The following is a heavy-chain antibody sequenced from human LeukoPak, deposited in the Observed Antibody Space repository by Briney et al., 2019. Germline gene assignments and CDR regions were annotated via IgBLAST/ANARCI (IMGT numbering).Heavy chain of an antibody. V-gene: IGHV1-2*02. CDR2: INPNSAGT. CDR1: GYAFSGYY. Sequence: ASVKVSCKASGYAFSGYYLNWVRQAPGQGLEWVGWINPNSAGTNFAQKFQGRVTITRDTSISTAYMELSSLRSDDTAVYFCARDYYDSSGNYNYFDYWGQGTLVTVSS. CDR3: ARDYYDSSGNYNYFDY. D-gene: IGHD3-22*01. J-gene: IGHJ4*02.